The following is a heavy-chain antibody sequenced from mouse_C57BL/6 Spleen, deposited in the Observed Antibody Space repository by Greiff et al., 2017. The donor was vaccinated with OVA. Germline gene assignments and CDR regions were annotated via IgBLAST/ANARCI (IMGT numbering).Heavy chain of an antibody. D-gene: IGHD1-1*01. Sequence: QVQLQQPGTELVKPGASVKLSCKASGYTFTSYWMHWVKQRPGQGLEWIGNINPSNGGTNYNEKFKSKATLTVDKSSSTAYMQLSSLTSEDSAVYYCARGGYYYGSSFYYFDYWGQGTTLTVSA. J-gene: IGHJ2*01. CDR3: ARGGYYYGSSFYYFDY. CDR1: GYTFTSYW. CDR2: INPSNGGT. V-gene: IGHV1-53*01.